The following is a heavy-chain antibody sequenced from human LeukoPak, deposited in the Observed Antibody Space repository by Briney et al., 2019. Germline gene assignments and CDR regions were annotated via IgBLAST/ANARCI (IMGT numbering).Heavy chain of an antibody. J-gene: IGHJ5*02. CDR2: INPNSGGT. D-gene: IGHD2-2*01. CDR1: GYTFTGYY. Sequence: ASVSVSCTASGYTFTGYYMHWVRQAPGQGLEGRGWINPNSGGTKYTQKFEGRVTMTRDTSISTAYMELSRLRSDDTAVYYGAEECNVGGDIVVVPAASNWFDPWGQGTLVTVSS. CDR3: AEECNVGGDIVVVPAASNWFDP. V-gene: IGHV1-2*02.